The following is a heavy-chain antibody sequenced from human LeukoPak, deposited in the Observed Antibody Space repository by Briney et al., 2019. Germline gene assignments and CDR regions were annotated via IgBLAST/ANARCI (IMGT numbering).Heavy chain of an antibody. Sequence: ASVKVSCKASGYIFTSYGISWVRQAPGQGLEWMGWISAYNGNTNYAQKIQGIVTMTTDTSTSTAYMELRSLRSDDTAVYYCARDHGYYDTSGDHWGQGTLVTVSS. V-gene: IGHV1-18*01. CDR1: GYIFTSYG. CDR2: ISAYNGNT. D-gene: IGHD3-22*01. CDR3: ARDHGYYDTSGDH. J-gene: IGHJ5*02.